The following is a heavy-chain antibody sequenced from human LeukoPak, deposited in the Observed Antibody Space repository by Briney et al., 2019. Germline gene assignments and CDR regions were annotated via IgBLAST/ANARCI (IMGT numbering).Heavy chain of an antibody. J-gene: IGHJ4*02. CDR3: AKDRSRSYSSFDS. CDR2: SRNKAQSYIT. D-gene: IGHD3-22*01. Sequence: GGSLRLSCAASGFTLSDHYMDWVRQAPGKGLEWVGRSRNKAQSYITEYAASARGRFTISRDDSKNSLYLQMNSLRTEDTAFYYCAKDRSRSYSSFDSWGQGTLVTVSS. CDR1: GFTLSDHY. V-gene: IGHV3-72*01.